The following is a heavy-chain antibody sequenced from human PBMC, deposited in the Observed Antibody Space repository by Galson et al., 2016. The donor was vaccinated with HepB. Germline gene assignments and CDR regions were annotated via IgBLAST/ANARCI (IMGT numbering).Heavy chain of an antibody. V-gene: IGHV3-30*19. Sequence: SLRLSCAASGFPFGYYGMHWVRQAPGQGLEWVAVISYDGLDKYYGDSVKGRFTISRDNSKDTVYLQMNSLRADDTAVYYCAREYAAADRWGQGTLVTVSS. CDR1: GFPFGYYG. CDR3: AREYAAADR. D-gene: IGHD2-15*01. CDR2: ISYDGLDK. J-gene: IGHJ1*01.